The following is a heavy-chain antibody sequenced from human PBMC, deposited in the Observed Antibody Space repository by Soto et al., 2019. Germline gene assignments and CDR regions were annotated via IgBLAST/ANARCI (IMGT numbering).Heavy chain of an antibody. J-gene: IGHJ4*02. Sequence: PSETLSLTCTVSGGSISSSSYYWGWIRQPPGKGLEWIGSIYYSGSTYYNPSLKSRVTISVDTSKNQFSLKLSSVTAADTAVYYCARTRYSSGWLDYWGQGTLVTVSS. V-gene: IGHV4-39*01. CDR3: ARTRYSSGWLDY. CDR1: GGSISSSSYY. CDR2: IYYSGST. D-gene: IGHD6-19*01.